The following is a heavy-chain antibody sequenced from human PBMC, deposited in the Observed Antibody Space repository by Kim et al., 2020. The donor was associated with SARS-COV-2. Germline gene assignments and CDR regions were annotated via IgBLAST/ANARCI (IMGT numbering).Heavy chain of an antibody. V-gene: IGHV4-39*07. D-gene: IGHD3-10*02. CDR1: GGSISSSSYY. CDR2: IYYSGST. CDR3: ARDRVGIGGTVTTFGEYYFDY. Sequence: SETLSLTCTVSGGSISSSSYYWGWIRQPPGKGLEWIGSIYYSGSTYYNPSLKSRVTISVDTSKNQFSLKLSSVTAADTAVYYCARDRVGIGGTVTTFGEYYFDYWGQGTLVTVSS. J-gene: IGHJ4*02.